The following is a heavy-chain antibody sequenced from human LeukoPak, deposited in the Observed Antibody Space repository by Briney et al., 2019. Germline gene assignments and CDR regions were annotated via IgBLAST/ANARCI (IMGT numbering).Heavy chain of an antibody. CDR1: GGSISSSSYY. CDR2: IYYSGST. V-gene: IGHV4-39*07. D-gene: IGHD2-15*01. J-gene: IGHJ5*02. CDR3: ARDHFGSISPTTPENWFDP. Sequence: PSETLSLTCTVSGGSISSSSYYWGWIRQPPGKGLEWIGSIYYSGSTYYNPSLKSRVTISVDTSKNQFSLKLSSVTAADTAVYYCARDHFGSISPTTPENWFDPWGQGTLVTVSS.